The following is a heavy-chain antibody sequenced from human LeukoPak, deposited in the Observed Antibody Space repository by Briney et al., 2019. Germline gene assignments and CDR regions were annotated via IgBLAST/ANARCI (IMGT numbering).Heavy chain of an antibody. CDR1: GFTFSSYG. CDR3: AKDAPSELLWFGELYGP. D-gene: IGHD3-10*01. CDR2: ISGSGGST. V-gene: IGHV3-23*01. Sequence: PGGSLRLSCAASGFTFSSYGMSWVRQAPGKGLEWVSAISGSGGSTYYADSVKGRFTISRDNSKNTLYLQMNSLRAEDTAVYYCAKDAPSELLWFGELYGPWGQGTLVTVSS. J-gene: IGHJ5*02.